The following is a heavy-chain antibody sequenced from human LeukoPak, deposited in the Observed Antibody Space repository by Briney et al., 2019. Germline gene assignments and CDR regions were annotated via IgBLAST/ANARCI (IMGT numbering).Heavy chain of an antibody. Sequence: PSETLSLTCTVSGGSISSYYWSWIRQPPGKGLEWIGYIYYSGSTNYNPSLKSRVTISVDTSKNQFSLKLSSVTAADTAVYYCAREGAWFGDPVEVWGQGTMVTVSS. D-gene: IGHD3-10*01. CDR3: AREGAWFGDPVEV. J-gene: IGHJ3*01. V-gene: IGHV4-59*01. CDR2: IYYSGST. CDR1: GGSISSYY.